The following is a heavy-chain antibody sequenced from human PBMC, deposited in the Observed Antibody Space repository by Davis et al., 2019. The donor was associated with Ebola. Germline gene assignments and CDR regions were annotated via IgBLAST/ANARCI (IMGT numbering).Heavy chain of an antibody. CDR2: INPSTGDT. V-gene: IGHV1-2*02. Sequence: AASVQVSCKASGYTFTGYYIHWVRQAPGQGLEWMGWINPSTGDTNSAQRFQGRVTMTRDTSITTAYMGLSRLRSDDTAVYYCAGGFSFDPWGQGTLVTVSS. D-gene: IGHD3-10*01. J-gene: IGHJ5*02. CDR3: AGGFSFDP. CDR1: GYTFTGYY.